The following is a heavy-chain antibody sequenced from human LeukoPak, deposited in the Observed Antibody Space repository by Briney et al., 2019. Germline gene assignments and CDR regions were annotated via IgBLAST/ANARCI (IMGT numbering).Heavy chain of an antibody. CDR3: ARDTDYYGSGRHGYFDH. V-gene: IGHV3-53*01. Sequence: GGSLRLSCAASGLSFSNYWMSWVRLAPGKGLEWVSLIYSGGSTYSADSVKGGFTISRDNSKNTLHLQMNSLRAEDTAVYYCARDTDYYGSGRHGYFDHWGQGTLVTVSS. J-gene: IGHJ1*01. CDR2: IYSGGST. D-gene: IGHD3-10*01. CDR1: GLSFSNYW.